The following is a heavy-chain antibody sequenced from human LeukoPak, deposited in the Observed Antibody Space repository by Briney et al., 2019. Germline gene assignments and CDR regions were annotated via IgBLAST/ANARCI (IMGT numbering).Heavy chain of an antibody. Sequence: QPGGSLRLSCAASGFTFSVYAMSWVRQTPGKGLEWVSYISYNSETSHYADSVRGRFTISRDNAKNSLYLQMNSLRAEDTAVYYCTRSGDGAFDTWGQGTLVTVSS. CDR1: GFTFSVYA. D-gene: IGHD5-24*01. V-gene: IGHV3-48*04. J-gene: IGHJ3*02. CDR3: TRSGDGAFDT. CDR2: ISYNSETS.